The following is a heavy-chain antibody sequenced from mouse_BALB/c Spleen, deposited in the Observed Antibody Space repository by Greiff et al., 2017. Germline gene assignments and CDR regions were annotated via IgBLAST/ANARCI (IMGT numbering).Heavy chain of an antibody. CDR1: GFTFSSYA. V-gene: IGHV5-6-5*01. J-gene: IGHJ2*01. Sequence: EVNLVESGGGLVKPGGSLKLSCAASGFTFSSYAMSWVRQTPEKRLEWVASISSGGSTYYPDSVKGRFTISRDNARNILYLQMSSLRSEDTAMYYCARGGESVYFDYWGQGTTLTVSS. CDR3: ARGGESVYFDY. CDR2: ISSGGST.